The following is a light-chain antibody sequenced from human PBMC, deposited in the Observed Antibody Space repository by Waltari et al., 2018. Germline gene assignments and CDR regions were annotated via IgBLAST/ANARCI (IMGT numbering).Light chain of an antibody. CDR3: QQYDNWLGT. CDR1: QSIRSN. CDR2: GAS. J-gene: IGKJ1*01. V-gene: IGKV3-15*01. Sequence: EIEMTQSPATLSVFPGERATLSCSASQSIRSNLAWYQHKPGQAPRLLIYGASTRATGIPARFSGSGSGTEFTLTISSLQSEDFAVYFCQQYDNWLGTFGQGTKVEIK.